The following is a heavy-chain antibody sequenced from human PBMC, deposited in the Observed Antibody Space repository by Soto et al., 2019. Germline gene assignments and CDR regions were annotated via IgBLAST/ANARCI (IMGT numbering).Heavy chain of an antibody. CDR1: GYTFTGYY. CDR2: INPNSGGT. CDR3: ARDPGAAVAGFDY. J-gene: IGHJ4*02. D-gene: IGHD6-19*01. Sequence: QVQLVQSGAEVEKPDASVKVSCKASGYTFTGYYMHWVRQAPGQGLEWMGWINPNSGGTNYAQKFQGWVTMTRDTSISTAYMELSRLRSDDTAVYYCARDPGAAVAGFDYWGQGTLVTVSS. V-gene: IGHV1-2*04.